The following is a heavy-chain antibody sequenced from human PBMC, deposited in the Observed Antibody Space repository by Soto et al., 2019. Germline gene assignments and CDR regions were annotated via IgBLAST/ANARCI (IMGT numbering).Heavy chain of an antibody. Sequence: GSLRLSCAASGFTVSSNYMSWVRQAPGKGLEWVSVIYSGGSTYYADSVKGRFTISRDNSKNTLYLQMNSLRAEDTAVYYCASTLTPYYYGMDVWGQGTTVTVSS. CDR3: ASTLTPYYYGMDV. CDR2: IYSGGST. CDR1: GFTVSSNY. V-gene: IGHV3-53*01. J-gene: IGHJ6*02.